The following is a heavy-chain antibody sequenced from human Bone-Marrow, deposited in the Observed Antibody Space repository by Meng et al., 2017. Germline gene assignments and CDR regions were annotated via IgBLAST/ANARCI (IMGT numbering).Heavy chain of an antibody. J-gene: IGHJ4*02. CDR3: TTGWPHSSY. Sequence: GGSLRLSCAASGFTFDDYAMHWVRQAPGKGLEWVSGISWNSGSIGYADSVKGRFTISRDDSKNTLYLQMNSLKTEDTAVYYCTTGWPHSSYWGQGTLVTVSS. CDR1: GFTFDDYA. CDR2: ISWNSGSI. D-gene: IGHD5-24*01. V-gene: IGHV3-9*01.